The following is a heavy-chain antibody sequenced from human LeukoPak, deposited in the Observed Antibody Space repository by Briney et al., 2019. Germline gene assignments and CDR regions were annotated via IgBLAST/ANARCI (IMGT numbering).Heavy chain of an antibody. CDR1: GYTFTSYY. D-gene: IGHD2-15*01. V-gene: IGHV1-46*01. J-gene: IGHJ4*02. Sequence: ASVKVSCKASGYTFTSYYMHWVRQAPGQELEWMGIINPSGGSTSYAQKFQGRVTMTRDTSTSTVYMELSSLRSEDTAVYYCARDLGVVVVAANYFDYWGQGTLVTVSS. CDR3: ARDLGVVVVAANYFDY. CDR2: INPSGGST.